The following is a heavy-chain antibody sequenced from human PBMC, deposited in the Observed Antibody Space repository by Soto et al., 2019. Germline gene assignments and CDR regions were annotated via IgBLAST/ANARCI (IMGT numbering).Heavy chain of an antibody. CDR2: IYYSGST. D-gene: IGHD6-19*01. CDR3: ARDRGHPRIAVAGKYYYYGMDV. V-gene: IGHV4-59*01. J-gene: IGHJ6*02. CDR1: GGSISSYY. Sequence: PSETLSLTCTVSGGSISSYYWSRIRQPPGKGLEWIGYIYYSGSTNYNPSLKSRVTISVDTSKNQFSLKLSSVTAADTAVYYCARDRGHPRIAVAGKYYYYGMDVWGQGTTVTVSS.